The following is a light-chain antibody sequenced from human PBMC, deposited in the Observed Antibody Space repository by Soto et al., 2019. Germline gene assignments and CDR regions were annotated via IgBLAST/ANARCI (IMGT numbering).Light chain of an antibody. J-gene: IGKJ5*01. V-gene: IGKV2-30*02. CDR3: MQGIHWPIT. Sequence: EVAMTQSPLSLPVTLGQPASISCRSNQSLAHSDGIAYFSWFQQRPGRSQRRLIYKVYNRDSGVQARFSGSGSGTDFALKIRRVEAEDVGVYYCMQGIHWPITVGQGTRVEI. CDR1: QSLAHSDGIAY. CDR2: KVY.